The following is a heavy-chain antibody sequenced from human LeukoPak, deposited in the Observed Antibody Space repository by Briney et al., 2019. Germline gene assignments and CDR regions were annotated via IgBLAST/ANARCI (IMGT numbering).Heavy chain of an antibody. CDR1: GFTFSSYA. D-gene: IGHD3-22*01. CDR2: ISGSGDNT. CDR3: AKGSYYDSSGSFYFDY. J-gene: IGHJ4*02. Sequence: GGSLRLSCAASGFTFSSYAMSWVRQAPGKGLEWVSGISGSGDNTYYADSVKGRFTISRDNSKNTLYVQVNSLGTGDTAAYYCAKGSYYDSSGSFYFDYWGQGTLVTVSS. V-gene: IGHV3-23*01.